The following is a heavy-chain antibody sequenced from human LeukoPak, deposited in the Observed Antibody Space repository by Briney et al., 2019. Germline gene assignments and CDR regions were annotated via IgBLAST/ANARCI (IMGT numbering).Heavy chain of an antibody. J-gene: IGHJ4*02. Sequence: GGSLRLSCAAPEFTFTTYSMSWVRQAPGKGLEWVSSITSTSSTMYYADSVKGRFTISRDNAKNSLYLQMNSLRDEGTAVYYCASVTEGYWGQGTLVTVSS. CDR3: ASVTEGY. CDR2: ITSTSSTM. CDR1: EFTFTTYS. V-gene: IGHV3-48*02. D-gene: IGHD2-21*02.